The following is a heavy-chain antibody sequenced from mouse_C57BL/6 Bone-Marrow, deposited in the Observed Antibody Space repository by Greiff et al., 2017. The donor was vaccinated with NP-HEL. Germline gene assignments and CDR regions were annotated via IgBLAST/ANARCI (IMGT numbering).Heavy chain of an antibody. V-gene: IGHV1-39*01. D-gene: IGHD2-4*01. CDR3: ARRGDYEGHYAMDY. CDR2: INPNYGTT. CDR1: GYSFTDYN. Sequence: VQLQQSGPELVKPGASVKISCKASGYSFTDYNMNWVKQSNGKSLEWIGVINPNYGTTSYNQKFKGKATLTVDQSYSTAYMQLNSLTSEDSAVYYCARRGDYEGHYAMDYWGQGTSVTVSS. J-gene: IGHJ4*01.